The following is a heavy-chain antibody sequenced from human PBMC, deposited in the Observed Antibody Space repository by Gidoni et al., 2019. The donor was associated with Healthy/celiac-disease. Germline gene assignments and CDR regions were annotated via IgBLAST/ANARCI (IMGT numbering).Heavy chain of an antibody. CDR3: TRAGLVRGFFWYFDL. J-gene: IGHJ2*01. Sequence: EVQLVESGGGWGQPGRSLRLSCTASGCTCGDDAMCWFRQAPGKGLECVGFIRSKAYGGTTEYAASVKGRSTISRDDSKSIAYLQMTSLKPEDTAVYYCTRAGLVRGFFWYFDLWGRGTLVTVSS. CDR2: IRSKAYGGTT. CDR1: GCTCGDDA. D-gene: IGHD3-10*01. V-gene: IGHV3-49*03.